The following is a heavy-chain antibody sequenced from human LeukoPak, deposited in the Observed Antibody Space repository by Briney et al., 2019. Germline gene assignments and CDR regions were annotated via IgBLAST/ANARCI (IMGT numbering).Heavy chain of an antibody. Sequence: ASVKVSCKASGYSFNTYGVSWVRQAPGQGLEWMGWISAYNGNTDYAQKLQDRVTMTTDTSTSTAYMELRSLRSDDTAVYYCARNIAYCGGDCYSFNYYYYYMDVWGKGTTVTVSS. CDR3: ARNIAYCGGDCYSFNYYYYYMDV. D-gene: IGHD2-21*02. CDR2: ISAYNGNT. V-gene: IGHV1-18*01. CDR1: GYSFNTYG. J-gene: IGHJ6*03.